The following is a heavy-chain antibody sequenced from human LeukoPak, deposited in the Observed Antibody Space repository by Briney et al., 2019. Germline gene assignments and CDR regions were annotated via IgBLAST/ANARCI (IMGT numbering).Heavy chain of an antibody. CDR1: GFTFSAYS. Sequence: PGGSLRLSCAASGFTFSAYSMNWVRQAPGKGLEWVSSITSSSTNIKYADSVKGRFTISRDNAKNTLYLQMNSLRAEDTAVYYCARGRTVYYYYMDVWGKGTTVTVSS. CDR3: ARGRTVYYYYMDV. D-gene: IGHD4-17*01. V-gene: IGHV3-21*01. J-gene: IGHJ6*03. CDR2: ITSSSTNI.